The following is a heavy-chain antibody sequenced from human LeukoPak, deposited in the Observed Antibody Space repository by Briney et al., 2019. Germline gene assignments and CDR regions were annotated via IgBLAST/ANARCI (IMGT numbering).Heavy chain of an antibody. Sequence: GSLRLSCAASGFTFSSYWMSWVRPAPGKGLEWVANIKQDGSEKYYVDSVKGRFTISGDNAKNSLYLQMNSLRAEDTAVYYCARDPFYYDFWSGLDVWGKGTTVTVSS. CDR2: IKQDGSEK. D-gene: IGHD3-3*01. CDR1: GFTFSSYW. CDR3: ARDPFYYDFWSGLDV. V-gene: IGHV3-7*01. J-gene: IGHJ6*04.